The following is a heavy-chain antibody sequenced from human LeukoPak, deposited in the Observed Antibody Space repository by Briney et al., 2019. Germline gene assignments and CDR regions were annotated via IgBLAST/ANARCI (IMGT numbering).Heavy chain of an antibody. J-gene: IGHJ6*03. Sequence: PGGSLRLSCAASGFTFSSYEMNWVRQAPGKGLEWVGFIRSKAYGGTTAYAASVKGRFTISRDDSKSIAYLQMNSLKTEDTAVYYCTRVFYYGSGSYFLYYMDVWGKGTTVTISS. D-gene: IGHD3-10*01. V-gene: IGHV3-49*04. CDR3: TRVFYYGSGSYFLYYMDV. CDR2: IRSKAYGGTT. CDR1: GFTFSSYE.